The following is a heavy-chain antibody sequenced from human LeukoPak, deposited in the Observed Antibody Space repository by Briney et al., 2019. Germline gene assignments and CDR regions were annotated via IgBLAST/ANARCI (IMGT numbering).Heavy chain of an antibody. J-gene: IGHJ4*02. D-gene: IGHD3-16*01. Sequence: GRSLRLSCAASGFTFSSYWMHWVRQGPGIGLVWVSRINGEGSIVNYADSVKGRFTISRDNAKNTLDLQMNSLRVEDTAVYFCAREWGNSVLPLDYWGQGTLVTVSP. V-gene: IGHV3-74*01. CDR3: AREWGNSVLPLDY. CDR1: GFTFSSYW. CDR2: INGEGSIV.